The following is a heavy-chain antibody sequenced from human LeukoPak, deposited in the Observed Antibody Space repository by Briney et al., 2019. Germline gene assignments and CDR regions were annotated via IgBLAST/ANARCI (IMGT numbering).Heavy chain of an antibody. CDR1: GGSISSYY. J-gene: IGHJ3*02. CDR3: SSTQQWGVLRYFYWSDTKDAFDI. Sequence: SETLSLTCTVSGGSISSYYWSWIRQPPGKGLEWIGYIYYSGSTNYNPSLKSRVTISVDTSKNQFSLKLSPVTAADTAMCYCSSTQQWGVLRYFYWSDTKDAFDIWGQGTMVTVSS. CDR2: IYYSGST. V-gene: IGHV4-59*01. D-gene: IGHD3-9*01.